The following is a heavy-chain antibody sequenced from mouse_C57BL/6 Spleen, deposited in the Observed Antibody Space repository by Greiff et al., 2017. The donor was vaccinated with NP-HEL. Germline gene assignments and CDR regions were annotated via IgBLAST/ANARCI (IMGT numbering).Heavy chain of an antibody. CDR3: ASYYGSSNWYFDV. CDR2: ISSGGSYT. D-gene: IGHD1-1*01. V-gene: IGHV5-6*01. Sequence: EVKLMESGGDLVKPGGSLKLSCAASGFTFSSYGMSWVRQTPDKRLEWVATISSGGSYTYYPDSVKGRFTISRDNAKNTLYLQMSSLKSEDTAMYYCASYYGSSNWYFDVWGTGTTVTVSS. CDR1: GFTFSSYG. J-gene: IGHJ1*03.